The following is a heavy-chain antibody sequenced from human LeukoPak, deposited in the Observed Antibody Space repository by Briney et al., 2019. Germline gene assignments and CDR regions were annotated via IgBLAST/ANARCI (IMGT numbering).Heavy chain of an antibody. Sequence: GGSLRLSCAASGFTFSSYAMNWVRQAPGKGLEWVSAITGSGGRTYYADSVKGRFTISRDNSKNTLYLQMNSLRAEDTAVYYCATWRRGGWSLDYWGQGTLVTVSS. D-gene: IGHD6-19*01. CDR2: ITGSGGRT. J-gene: IGHJ4*02. V-gene: IGHV3-23*01. CDR3: ATWRRGGWSLDY. CDR1: GFTFSSYA.